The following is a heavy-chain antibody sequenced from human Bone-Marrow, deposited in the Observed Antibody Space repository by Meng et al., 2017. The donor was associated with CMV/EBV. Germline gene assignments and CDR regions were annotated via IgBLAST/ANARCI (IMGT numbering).Heavy chain of an antibody. CDR1: GGSISSYY. Sequence: GSLRLSCTVSGGSISSYYWSWIRQPPGKGLEWIGYIYYSGRTNYNPSLKSRVTISVDTSKNQFSLKLSSVTAADTAVYYCASRAAAGTLYNWFDPWGQGTLVTVSS. V-gene: IGHV4-59*01. CDR3: ASRAAAGTLYNWFDP. J-gene: IGHJ5*02. CDR2: IYYSGRT. D-gene: IGHD6-13*01.